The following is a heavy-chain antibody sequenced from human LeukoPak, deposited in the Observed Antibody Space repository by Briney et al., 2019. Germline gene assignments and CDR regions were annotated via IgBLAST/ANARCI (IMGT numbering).Heavy chain of an antibody. Sequence: ASVKVSCKASGYTFTGYYMHWVRQAPGQGLEWMGWINPNSGGTNYAQKFQGRVTMTRDTSISTAYMELSRLRSGDTAVYYCASSGGTYYYGSGSYYFGYWGQGTLVTVSS. V-gene: IGHV1-2*02. CDR2: INPNSGGT. J-gene: IGHJ4*02. CDR3: ASSGGTYYYGSGSYYFGY. CDR1: GYTFTGYY. D-gene: IGHD3-10*01.